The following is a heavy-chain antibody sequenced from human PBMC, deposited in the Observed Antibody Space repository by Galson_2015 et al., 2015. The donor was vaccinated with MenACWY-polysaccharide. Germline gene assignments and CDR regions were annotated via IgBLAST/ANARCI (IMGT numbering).Heavy chain of an antibody. CDR3: ARQADYDILTGYYTNWFDP. V-gene: IGHV4-39*01. Sequence: IYYSGSTYYNPSLKSRVTISVDTSKNQFSLKLSSVTAADTAVYYCARQADYDILTGYYTNWFDPWGQGTLVTVSS. D-gene: IGHD3-9*01. CDR2: IYYSGST. J-gene: IGHJ5*02.